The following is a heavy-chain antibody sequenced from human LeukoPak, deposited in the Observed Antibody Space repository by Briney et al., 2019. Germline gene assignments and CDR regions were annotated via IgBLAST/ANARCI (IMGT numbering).Heavy chain of an antibody. CDR2: ISGSGGST. CDR1: GFTFSSYA. V-gene: IGHV3-23*01. Sequence: PGGSLRLSCAASGFTFSSYAMSWVRQAPGKGLEWVSAISGSGGSTYYADSVKGRFTISRDNSKNTLYPQMNSLRAEDTAVYYCAKEPRLHLFSIRSTSYFDYWGQGTLVTVSS. J-gene: IGHJ4*02. CDR3: AKEPRLHLFSIRSTSYFDY.